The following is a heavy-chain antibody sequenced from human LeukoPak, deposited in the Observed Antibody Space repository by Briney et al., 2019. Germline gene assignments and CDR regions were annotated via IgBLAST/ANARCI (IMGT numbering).Heavy chain of an antibody. Sequence: GGSLRLSCAASGFTFSTYSMNWVRQAPGKGLEWVSYISSGSSTTYYANSVKGRFTISGDNAKNSLYLQMNSLRAEDTAIYYCARDPLDHLGQGTLVTVSS. CDR3: ARDPLDH. CDR2: ISSGSSTT. V-gene: IGHV3-48*01. J-gene: IGHJ4*02. CDR1: GFTFSTYS.